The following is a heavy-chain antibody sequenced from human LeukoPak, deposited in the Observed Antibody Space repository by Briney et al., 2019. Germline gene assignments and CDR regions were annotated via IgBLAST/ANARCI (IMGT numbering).Heavy chain of an antibody. J-gene: IGHJ6*02. CDR1: GGSISSYY. D-gene: IGHD3-16*02. CDR2: IYYTGIT. Sequence: SETLSLTCTVSGGSISSYYWSWIRQPPGKGLEWIGNIYYTGITNYNPSLESRVTISVDTSKNQFSLKLNSVTAADTAVYYCTRHDAVPVIGHGMGVWGQGTTVTVSS. V-gene: IGHV4-59*08. CDR3: TRHDAVPVIGHGMGV.